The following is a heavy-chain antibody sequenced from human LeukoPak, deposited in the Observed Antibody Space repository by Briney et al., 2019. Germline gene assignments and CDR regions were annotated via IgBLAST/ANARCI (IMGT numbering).Heavy chain of an antibody. CDR1: GYTFTSYG. CDR3: ARGPDYYESPYFQH. V-gene: IGHV1-2*02. CDR2: LNPNSGDT. J-gene: IGHJ1*01. Sequence: ASVKVSCKASGYTFTSYGISWVRQAPGQGLEWMGWLNPNSGDTNYAQKFQGRVTMTRDTSINTLYMELSSLRSDDTAVYYCARGPDYYESPYFQHWGQGTRVTVSS. D-gene: IGHD3-22*01.